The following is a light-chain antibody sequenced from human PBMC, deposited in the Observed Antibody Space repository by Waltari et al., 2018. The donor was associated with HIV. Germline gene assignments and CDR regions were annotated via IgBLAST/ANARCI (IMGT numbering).Light chain of an antibody. CDR2: EVS. Sequence: QSALTQPASVPGSPGQSITISCTGTSSDLGGYNYVSWYQQHPGKAPKLMLYEVSNRPSGVSNRFSGSKSGNTASLTISGLQAEDEADYYCSSYTSSSLVVFGGGTKLTVL. V-gene: IGLV2-14*01. J-gene: IGLJ2*01. CDR3: SSYTSSSLVV. CDR1: SSDLGGYNY.